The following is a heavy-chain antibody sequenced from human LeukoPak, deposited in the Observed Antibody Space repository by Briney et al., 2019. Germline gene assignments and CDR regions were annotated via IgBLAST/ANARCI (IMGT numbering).Heavy chain of an antibody. J-gene: IGHJ4*02. CDR2: IRSGGTNT. Sequence: GGSLRLSCAASGFTFSSYAMSWVRQAPGKGLEWVSYIRSGGTNTDYTGSVKGRFTISRDNAKNSLYLQMNSLRAEDTAVYYCAREDGSSYYFDYWGQGTLVTVSS. CDR1: GFTFSSYA. D-gene: IGHD6-6*01. V-gene: IGHV3-48*01. CDR3: AREDGSSYYFDY.